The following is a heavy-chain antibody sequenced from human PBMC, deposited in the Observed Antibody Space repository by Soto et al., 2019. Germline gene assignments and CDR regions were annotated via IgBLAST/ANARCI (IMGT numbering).Heavy chain of an antibody. Sequence: EVQLLESGGGLVQPGGSLRLSCAASGFTFSSYAMSWVRQAPGKGLEWVSAISGSGGSTYYADSVKGRFTISRDNAKNSLYLQMNSLRAEDTAVYYCARDQGQAAAGSDYWGQGTLVTVSS. J-gene: IGHJ4*02. D-gene: IGHD6-13*01. V-gene: IGHV3-23*01. CDR2: ISGSGGST. CDR1: GFTFSSYA. CDR3: ARDQGQAAAGSDY.